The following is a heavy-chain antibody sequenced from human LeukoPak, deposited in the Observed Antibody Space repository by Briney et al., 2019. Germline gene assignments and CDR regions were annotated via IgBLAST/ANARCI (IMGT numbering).Heavy chain of an antibody. CDR3: ARGGAAEVARKRGIDH. D-gene: IGHD3-10*01. V-gene: IGHV3-30-3*01. CDR2: ISYDGSNK. CDR1: GFTFSSYA. Sequence: GGSLRLSCAASGFTFSSYAMHWVRQAPGKGLEWVAVISYDGSNKYYADSVKGRFTISRDNSKNTLYLQMNSLRAEDTAVYYCARGGAAEVARKRGIDHRGQGTLVTVSS. J-gene: IGHJ4*02.